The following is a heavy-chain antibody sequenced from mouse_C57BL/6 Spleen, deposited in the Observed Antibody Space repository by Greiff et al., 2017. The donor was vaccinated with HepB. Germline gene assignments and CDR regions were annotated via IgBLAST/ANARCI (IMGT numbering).Heavy chain of an antibody. Sequence: VQLKESGGGLVKPGGSLKLSCAASGFTFSSYAMSWVRQTPEKRLEWVATISDGGSYTYYPDNVKGRFTISRDNAKNNLYLQMSHLKSEDTAMYYCARDLTGPAAWFAYWGQGTLVTVSA. CDR3: ARDLTGPAAWFAY. CDR2: ISDGGSYT. CDR1: GFTFSSYA. J-gene: IGHJ3*01. D-gene: IGHD4-1*01. V-gene: IGHV5-4*01.